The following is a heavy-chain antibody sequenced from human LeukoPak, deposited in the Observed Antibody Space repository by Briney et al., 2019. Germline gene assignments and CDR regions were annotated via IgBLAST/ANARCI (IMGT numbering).Heavy chain of an antibody. Sequence: SGGSLRLSCAASGYTFSSYGMHWVRQAPGKGLEWVAFIQYDGSKNFHADSVKGRFTISRDNSKNTLYLQMNSLRNEDTAVYYCARWGNYYGSGSSFFDYWGQGTLVTVSS. CDR2: IQYDGSKN. J-gene: IGHJ4*02. D-gene: IGHD3-10*01. CDR1: GYTFSSYG. V-gene: IGHV3-30*19. CDR3: ARWGNYYGSGSSFFDY.